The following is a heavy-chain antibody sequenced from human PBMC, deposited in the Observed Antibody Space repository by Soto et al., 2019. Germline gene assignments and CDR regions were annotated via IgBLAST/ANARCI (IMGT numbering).Heavy chain of an antibody. Sequence: GSLRLSCAASGFTFDDYTMHCVRQAPGKGLEWVSLISWDGGSTYYADSVKGRFTISRDNSKNSLYLQMNSLRTEDTALYYCAKDIGDFWSGYLDYWGQGTLVTVSS. CDR2: ISWDGGST. D-gene: IGHD3-3*01. V-gene: IGHV3-43*01. CDR3: AKDIGDFWSGYLDY. J-gene: IGHJ4*02. CDR1: GFTFDDYT.